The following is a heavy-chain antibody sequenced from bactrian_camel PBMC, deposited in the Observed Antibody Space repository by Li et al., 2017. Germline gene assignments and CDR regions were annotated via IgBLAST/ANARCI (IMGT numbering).Heavy chain of an antibody. Sequence: QVQLVESGGGSVEAGGSLRLSCTASGLTSSTYCMAWFRQAPGKKREGVAAIDSDGSTRYADSVKGRFTIPRDNVTNTLYLQMNSLKLEDTAMYYCAADLMGVCPEMGISWYIPSGLIIDWTQGTQVTVS. J-gene: IGHJ4*01. CDR2: IDSDGST. D-gene: IGHD6*01. CDR1: GLTSSTYC. CDR3: AADLMGVCPEMGISWYIPSGLIID. V-gene: IGHV3S26*01.